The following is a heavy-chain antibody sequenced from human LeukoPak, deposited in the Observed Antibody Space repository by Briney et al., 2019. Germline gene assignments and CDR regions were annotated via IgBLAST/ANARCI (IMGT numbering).Heavy chain of an antibody. Sequence: ASVKVSCKASGYTFTSYGISWVRQAPGQGLEWMGCISAYNGNTNYAQKLQGRVTMTTDTSTSTAYMELRSLRSDDTAVYYCARLTTPHNWFDTWGQGTLVTVSS. J-gene: IGHJ5*02. D-gene: IGHD4-11*01. CDR2: ISAYNGNT. V-gene: IGHV1-18*01. CDR3: ARLTTPHNWFDT. CDR1: GYTFTSYG.